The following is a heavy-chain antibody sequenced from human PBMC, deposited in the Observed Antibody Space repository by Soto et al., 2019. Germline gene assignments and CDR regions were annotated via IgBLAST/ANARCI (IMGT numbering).Heavy chain of an antibody. Sequence: QVQLQESGPGLVKPSGTLSLTCTVSSGSITSSNWWSWVRQPPGKGLEWIGEISPAGDTHYNPSLKSLVTIAVDKSENQFSLRLSSATAADTAVYYCLRGDNYMFDYWGQGTLVTVSS. CDR2: ISPAGDT. V-gene: IGHV4-4*02. CDR1: SGSITSSNW. CDR3: LRGDNYMFDY. D-gene: IGHD3-10*02. J-gene: IGHJ4*02.